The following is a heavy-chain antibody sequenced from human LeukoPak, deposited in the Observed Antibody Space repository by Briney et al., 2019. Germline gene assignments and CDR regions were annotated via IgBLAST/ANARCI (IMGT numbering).Heavy chain of an antibody. V-gene: IGHV3-48*03. Sequence: GGSLRLSCAASRFTFSSYEMNWVRQAPGKGLEWVSYISGSGIKHYADSVKGRFTISRDNAKNSLYLQMNSLRVEDTAVYYCAREEGDYGDYVIDYWGQGTLVIVPP. CDR2: ISGSGIK. D-gene: IGHD4-17*01. J-gene: IGHJ4*02. CDR1: RFTFSSYE. CDR3: AREEGDYGDYVIDY.